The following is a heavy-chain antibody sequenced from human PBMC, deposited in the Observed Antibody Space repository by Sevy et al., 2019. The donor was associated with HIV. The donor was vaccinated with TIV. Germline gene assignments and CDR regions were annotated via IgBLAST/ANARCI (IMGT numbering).Heavy chain of an antibody. CDR2: FDPEDGET. CDR3: ATDLAVAGTAGAFDI. D-gene: IGHD6-19*01. V-gene: IGHV1-24*01. Sequence: APVKVSCKVSGYTLTELSMHWVRQAPGKGLEWMGGFDPEDGETIYAQKFQGRVTMTEDTSTDTAYMELSSLRSEDTAVYYCATDLAVAGTAGAFDIWGQGTMVTVSS. CDR1: GYTLTELS. J-gene: IGHJ3*02.